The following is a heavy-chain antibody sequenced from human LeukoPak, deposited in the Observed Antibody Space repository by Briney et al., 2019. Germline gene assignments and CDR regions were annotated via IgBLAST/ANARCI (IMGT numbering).Heavy chain of an antibody. J-gene: IGHJ4*02. D-gene: IGHD4-17*01. Sequence: GASVKVSCKASGYTFTGYYMYWVRQAPGQGLEWMGWISPYKGDRNYAQNLQGRLTMTTDTSTSTAYMEVRSLRSDDTAVYYCATEGGWQPTDYGDNVYWGQGTLVTVSS. CDR2: ISPYKGDR. CDR3: ATEGGWQPTDYGDNVY. CDR1: GYTFTGYY. V-gene: IGHV1-18*04.